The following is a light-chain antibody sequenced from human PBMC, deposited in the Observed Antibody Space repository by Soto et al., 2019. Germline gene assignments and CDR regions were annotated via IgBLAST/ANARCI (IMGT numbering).Light chain of an antibody. CDR2: GNS. J-gene: IGLJ1*01. CDR1: SSNIGAGYD. CDR3: QSYDSSLSGSYV. Sequence: QFVLTQSPSVSWAPGQSVTISCTGSSSNIGAGYDVHWYQQLPGTAPKLLIYGNSNRPSGVPDRFSGSKSGTSASLAITGLQAEDEADYYCQSYDSSLSGSYVFGTGTKVTVL. V-gene: IGLV1-40*01.